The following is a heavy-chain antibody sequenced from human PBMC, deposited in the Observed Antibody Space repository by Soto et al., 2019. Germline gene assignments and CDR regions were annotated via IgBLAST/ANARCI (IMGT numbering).Heavy chain of an antibody. V-gene: IGHV4-59*01. D-gene: IGHD3-3*01. CDR3: ARSLRFLDWSPTPYYYYYAMDV. Sequence: SETLSLTCTVSGGSISSYYWSWIRQPPGKGPEWIGYIYYSGSTNYNPSLKSRVTISVDTSKNQFSLKLSSVTAADTAVYYCARSLRFLDWSPTPYYYYYAMDVWGQGTTVTVSS. CDR1: GGSISSYY. J-gene: IGHJ6*02. CDR2: IYYSGST.